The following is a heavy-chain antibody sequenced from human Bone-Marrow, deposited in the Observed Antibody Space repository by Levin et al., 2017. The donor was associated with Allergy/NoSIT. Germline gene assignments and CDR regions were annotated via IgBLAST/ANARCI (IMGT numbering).Heavy chain of an antibody. V-gene: IGHV3-7*01. Sequence: GGSLRLSCVASGFTFSSYWMHWVRQAPGKGLAWVANINQDGSEKYYVDSVKGRFTISRDNAENSLYLQMNNLRAEDTAVYYCARDLTDRARAGGMDVWGQGTTVTVSS. D-gene: IGHD3-10*01. CDR2: INQDGSEK. CDR1: GFTFSSYW. CDR3: ARDLTDRARAGGMDV. J-gene: IGHJ6*02.